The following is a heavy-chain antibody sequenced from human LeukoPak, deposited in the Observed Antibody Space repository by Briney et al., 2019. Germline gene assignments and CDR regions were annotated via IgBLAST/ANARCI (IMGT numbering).Heavy chain of an antibody. CDR3: AAGVGATGRGFDYFDY. D-gene: IGHD1-26*01. Sequence: SVKVSCKASGGTFSSYAISWVRQAPGQGLEWMGGIIPIFGTANYAQKFQGRVTITTDESTSTAYMELSSLRSEDTAVNYCAAGVGATGRGFDYFDYWGQGTLVTVSS. J-gene: IGHJ4*02. V-gene: IGHV1-69*05. CDR1: GGTFSSYA. CDR2: IIPIFGTA.